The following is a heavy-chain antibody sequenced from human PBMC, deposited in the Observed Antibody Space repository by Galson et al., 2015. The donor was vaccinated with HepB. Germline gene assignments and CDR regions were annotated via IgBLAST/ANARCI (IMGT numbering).Heavy chain of an antibody. CDR2: INPTGGSP. CDR3: VRAMAVSGDVFDI. D-gene: IGHD6-19*01. V-gene: IGHV1-46*03. CDR1: GYTFTSYF. J-gene: IGHJ3*02. Sequence: SVKVSCKASGYTFTSYFLHWVRQAPGQGLEWMGIINPTGGSPTYAQRFQGRLTMTRDTSTSTVYMELSSLGSDDTAIFYCVRAMAVSGDVFDIWGQGTMITVSS.